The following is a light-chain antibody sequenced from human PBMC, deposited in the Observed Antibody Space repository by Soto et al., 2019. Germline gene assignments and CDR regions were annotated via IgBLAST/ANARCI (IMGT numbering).Light chain of an antibody. V-gene: IGLV2-8*01. CDR2: EVS. J-gene: IGLJ2*01. Sequence: QSVLTQPPSASGSPGQSVTISCTGTSSDVGGYNYVSWYQQHPGKTPKLIIYEVSERPSGVPDRFSGSKSGNTASLTVSGLQAEDEADYYCCSYAGNNVVFGVGTKLNVL. CDR1: SSDVGGYNY. CDR3: CSYAGNNVV.